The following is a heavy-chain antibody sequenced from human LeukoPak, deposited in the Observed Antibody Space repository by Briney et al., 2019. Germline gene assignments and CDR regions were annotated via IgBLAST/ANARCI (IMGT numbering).Heavy chain of an antibody. CDR1: GFTFSTYA. J-gene: IGHJ4*02. CDR3: AKEGRYISRGYFDY. D-gene: IGHD2-2*02. CDR2: ISDSGVST. Sequence: GGSLRLSCAASGFTFSTYAMTWVRQAPGKGLEWVSGISDSGVSTNYADSVKGRFTISRDNSKNTLYLQMSSLRAEDTAVYYCAKEGRYISRGYFDYWGQGSLVTVSS. V-gene: IGHV3-23*01.